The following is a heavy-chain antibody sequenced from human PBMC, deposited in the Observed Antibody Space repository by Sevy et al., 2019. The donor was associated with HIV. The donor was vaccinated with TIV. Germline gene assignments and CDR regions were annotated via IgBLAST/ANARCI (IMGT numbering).Heavy chain of an antibody. D-gene: IGHD3-22*01. CDR1: GFSFSGYC. Sequence: GGSLRLSCAASGFSFSGYCMHWVRQAPGKGLEWVANIKQDESEKYYVVSVKGRFTISRDNAKNSVYLQMNSLRSEDTAIYYCARGNSGSLDYWGQGTLVTVSS. V-gene: IGHV3-7*04. CDR2: IKQDESEK. J-gene: IGHJ4*02. CDR3: ARGNSGSLDY.